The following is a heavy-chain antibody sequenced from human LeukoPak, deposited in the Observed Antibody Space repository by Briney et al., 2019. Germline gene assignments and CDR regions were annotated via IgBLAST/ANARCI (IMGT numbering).Heavy chain of an antibody. Sequence: PGGSLRLSCAASGFTFSSYPMYWVRQAPGKGLEYVSAITHNGGSTYYVNSVKGRFTISRDNSKNTLYLQMGSLRAEDMAVYYCARGRYCSNGVCQYFDYWGQGTLVTVSS. V-gene: IGHV3-64*01. CDR1: GFTFSSYP. D-gene: IGHD2-8*01. CDR3: ARGRYCSNGVCQYFDY. J-gene: IGHJ4*02. CDR2: ITHNGGST.